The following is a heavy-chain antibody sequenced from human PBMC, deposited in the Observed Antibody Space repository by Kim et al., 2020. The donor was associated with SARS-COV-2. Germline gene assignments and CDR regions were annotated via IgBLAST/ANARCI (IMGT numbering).Heavy chain of an antibody. D-gene: IGHD1-1*01. Sequence: GGSLRLSCAASGFIFSGSAMHWVRQASGKGLEWVGRIRSNATSYASAYAASVRCRITIYSADSKTTPHLHMHSLKTEATDVYSCNRAPGTTLAFCAAFD. CDR3: NRAPGTTLAFCAAFD. V-gene: IGHV3-73*01. J-gene: IGHJ3*02. CDR1: GFIFSGSA. CDR2: IRSNATSYAS.